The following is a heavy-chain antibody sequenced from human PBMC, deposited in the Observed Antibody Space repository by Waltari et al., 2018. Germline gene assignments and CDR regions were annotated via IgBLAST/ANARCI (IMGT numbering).Heavy chain of an antibody. V-gene: IGHV4-4*02. Sequence: QVQLQESGPGLVKPSGTLSLTCAVSGGAISRSNWWSWVRQPPGKVLVWIGDIYHSGSTNYNPSLKSRVTISVDKSKNQFSLKLSSVTAADTVVYYCARPNGSGWFDPWGQGTLVTVSS. CDR2: IYHSGST. J-gene: IGHJ5*02. CDR1: GGAISRSNW. CDR3: ARPNGSGWFDP. D-gene: IGHD3-10*01.